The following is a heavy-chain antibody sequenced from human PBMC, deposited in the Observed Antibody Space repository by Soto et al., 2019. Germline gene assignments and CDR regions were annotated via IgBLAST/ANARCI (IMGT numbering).Heavy chain of an antibody. D-gene: IGHD3-22*01. CDR2: ISSDGSNK. CDR1: GFTFSSYG. V-gene: IGHV3-30*03. CDR3: ASSGGHYYDSSGYYYF. J-gene: IGHJ4*02. Sequence: GGSLRLSCAASGFTFSSYGMHWVRQAPGKGLEWVAVISSDGSNKYYADSVKGRFTISRDNSKNTLYLQMNSLRAEDTAVCYCASSGGHYYDSSGYYYFWGQGTLVTVSS.